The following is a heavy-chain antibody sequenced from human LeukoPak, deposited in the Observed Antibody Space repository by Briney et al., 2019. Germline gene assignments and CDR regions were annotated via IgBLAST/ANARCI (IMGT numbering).Heavy chain of an antibody. CDR3: ARDHTYYGILTGYSFGAFDI. D-gene: IGHD3-9*01. J-gene: IGHJ3*02. CDR1: GGSISSYY. CDR2: IYYSGST. V-gene: IGHV4-59*01. Sequence: PSETLSLTCTVSGGSISSYYWSWLRQPPGKGLEWIGYIYYSGSTNYNPSLKSRVTISVDTSKNQFSLKLSSVTAADTAVYYCARDHTYYGILTGYSFGAFDIWGQGTMVTVSS.